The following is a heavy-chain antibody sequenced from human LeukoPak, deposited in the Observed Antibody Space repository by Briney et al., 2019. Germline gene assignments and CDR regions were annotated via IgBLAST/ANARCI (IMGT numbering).Heavy chain of an antibody. CDR2: IWYDGSNK. V-gene: IGHV3-33*01. D-gene: IGHD5-24*01. Sequence: GGSLRLSCAASGFTFSSYGMHWVRQAPGKGLEWVAVIWYDGSNKYYADSVKGRFTISRDNSKNTLYLQMNSLRAEDTAVYYCARDMGDGYKDYYYYGMDVWGQGTTVTVSS. CDR3: ARDMGDGYKDYYYYGMDV. J-gene: IGHJ6*02. CDR1: GFTFSSYG.